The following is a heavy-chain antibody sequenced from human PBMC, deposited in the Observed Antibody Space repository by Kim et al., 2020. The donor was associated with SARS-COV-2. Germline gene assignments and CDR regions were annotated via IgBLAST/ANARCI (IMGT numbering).Heavy chain of an antibody. Sequence: GGSLRLSCATSGFTFSAYDMNWDRQAPGKGLEWLSFITKSSTTIYYADSVEGRFTISRDNAKKSLFLQMNSLRDEDTALYYCVRDRMGGAFDMWGQVTMV. CDR2: ITKSSTTI. CDR3: VRDRMGGAFDM. V-gene: IGHV3-48*02. J-gene: IGHJ3*02. CDR1: GFTFSAYD. D-gene: IGHD3-16*01.